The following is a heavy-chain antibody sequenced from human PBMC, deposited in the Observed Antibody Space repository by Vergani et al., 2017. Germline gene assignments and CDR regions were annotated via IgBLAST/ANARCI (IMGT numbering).Heavy chain of an antibody. CDR1: GGSLSGYY. D-gene: IGHD1-14*01. CDR2: VEDSGYF. CDR3: ARSIVSRNPPDYFDN. J-gene: IGHJ4*02. Sequence: QVQLQESGPGLVRPSETLSLTCTVSGGSLSGYYWNWIRQTPGEGLEWIGCVEDSGYFNYNPSLKTRVSMSSDTSNNQFSLMLSSVTVAATAVYYCARSIVSRNPPDYFDNWGQGTLVTVSS. V-gene: IGHV4-59*01.